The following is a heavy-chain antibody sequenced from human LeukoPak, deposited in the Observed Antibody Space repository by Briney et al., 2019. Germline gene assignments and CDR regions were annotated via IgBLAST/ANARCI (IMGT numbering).Heavy chain of an antibody. CDR2: TSGSGGST. J-gene: IGHJ4*02. D-gene: IGHD6-19*01. CDR3: AKDVGYSSGWTPGYYFDY. CDR1: GFTFSSYA. Sequence: GGSLRLSCAASGFTFSSYAMSWVRQAPGKGLEWVSATSGSGGSTYYADSVKGRFTISRDNSKNTLYLQMNSLRAEDTAVYYCAKDVGYSSGWTPGYYFDYWGQGTLVTVSS. V-gene: IGHV3-23*01.